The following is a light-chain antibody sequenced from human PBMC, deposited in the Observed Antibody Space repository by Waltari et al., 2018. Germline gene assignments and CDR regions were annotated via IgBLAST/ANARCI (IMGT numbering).Light chain of an antibody. CDR1: QSVFNHRNNRNN. Sequence: DIVVTQSPHSLAVSLGERATINCNPGQSVFNHRNNRNNLAWYQQKPGQPPKLLIYWASTRASGVPDRFSGSGSGTDFTLTISSLQAEDVAVYYCQRYFDIVLFGQGTRVEIK. V-gene: IGKV4-1*01. CDR3: QRYFDIVL. J-gene: IGKJ5*01. CDR2: WAS.